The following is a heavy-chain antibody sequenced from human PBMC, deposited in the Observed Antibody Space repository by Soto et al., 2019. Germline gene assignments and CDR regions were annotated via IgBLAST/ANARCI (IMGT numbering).Heavy chain of an antibody. CDR2: INHAGST. CDR3: ATGGLFTS. Sequence: QVQLQQWGAGLLKPSETLSLTCGIYGGYFSANYWSWIRQTPGKGLEWLGEINHAGSTDYNPSLKGRITISADTSKNQFSLKLSSMTAADTALYYCATGGLFTSWGQGTLVTVSS. D-gene: IGHD3-3*01. V-gene: IGHV4-34*01. CDR1: GGYFSANY. J-gene: IGHJ5*02.